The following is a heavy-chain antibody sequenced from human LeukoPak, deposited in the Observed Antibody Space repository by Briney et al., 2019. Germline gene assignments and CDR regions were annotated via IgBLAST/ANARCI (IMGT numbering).Heavy chain of an antibody. CDR3: AFQGRTVTTSG. CDR2: ISDSGAGT. CDR1: GFSFSISA. Sequence: PGGSLRLSCAASGFSFSISAMSWVRQAPGKGLEWVSAISDSGAGTYYADSVKGRFTISRDNSKNTLYLQMNSLRAEDTAVYYCAFQGRTVTTSGWGQGTLVTVSS. V-gene: IGHV3-23*01. J-gene: IGHJ4*02. D-gene: IGHD4-17*01.